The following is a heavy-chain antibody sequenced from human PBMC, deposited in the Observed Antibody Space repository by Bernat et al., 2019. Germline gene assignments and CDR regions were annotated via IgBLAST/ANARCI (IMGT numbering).Heavy chain of an antibody. CDR1: GFTFRSSW. CDR2: IKQDGTEI. CDR3: VKDTDY. Sequence: EVQLVESGGGLVQPGGSLTLSCAASGFTFRSSWMRWIRQAPGKGLEWVANIKQDGTEIYYVDDVKGRFTISRDNAKNSLYLQMNSLRAEDTAVYYCVKDTDYWGQGTLVTVSS. V-gene: IGHV3-7*03. J-gene: IGHJ4*02.